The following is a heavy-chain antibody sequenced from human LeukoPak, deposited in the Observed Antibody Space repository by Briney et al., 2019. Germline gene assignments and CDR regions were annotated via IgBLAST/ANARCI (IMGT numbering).Heavy chain of an antibody. CDR2: IKPNSGGA. D-gene: IGHD5-12*01. CDR3: ASREMARISNVFDI. J-gene: IGHJ3*02. Sequence: GASVKVSCKASGYTFTGYYIHWVRQAPGQGLEWVGCIKPNSGGAYYAQNFQDRVTVTRDTSISTAYMELSRLRSDDTAVYYCASREMARISNVFDIWGQGTMVTVSS. CDR1: GYTFTGYY. V-gene: IGHV1-2*02.